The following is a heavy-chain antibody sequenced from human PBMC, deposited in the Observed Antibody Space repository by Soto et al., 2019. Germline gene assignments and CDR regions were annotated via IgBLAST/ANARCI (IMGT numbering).Heavy chain of an antibody. J-gene: IGHJ6*02. CDR3: ARGCISTSCYYYYYGMDV. D-gene: IGHD2-2*01. CDR1: GGTFSSYA. V-gene: IGHV1-69*13. Sequence: GASVKVSCKASGGTFSSYAISWVRQAPGQGLEWMGGIIPIFGTANYAQKFQGRVTITADESTSTAYMELSSLRSEDTAVYYCARGCISTSCYYYYYGMDVWGQGTTVTVSS. CDR2: IIPIFGTA.